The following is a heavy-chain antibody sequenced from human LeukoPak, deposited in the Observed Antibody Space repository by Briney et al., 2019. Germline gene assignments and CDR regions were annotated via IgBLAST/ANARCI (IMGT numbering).Heavy chain of an antibody. CDR1: GGSISSGSYY. V-gene: IGHV4-61*02. D-gene: IGHD5-24*01. CDR2: IYTSGST. J-gene: IGHJ4*02. CDR3: ASAGGLQPDY. Sequence: SETLSLTFTVSGGSISSGSYYWSWIRQPAGKGLEWIGRIYTSGSTNYNPSLKSRVTISVDTSKNQFSLKLSSVTAADTAVYYCASAGGLQPDYWGQGTLVTVSS.